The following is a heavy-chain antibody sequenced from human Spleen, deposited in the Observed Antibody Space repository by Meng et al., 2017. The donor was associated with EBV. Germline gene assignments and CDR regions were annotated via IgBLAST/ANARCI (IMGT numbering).Heavy chain of an antibody. CDR2: IHYKGTN. D-gene: IGHD1-26*01. J-gene: IGHJ4*02. V-gene: IGHV4-39*07. Sequence: LHCSESGPELVDPSQIPTRTGTALGGSLSITISFWAWVRQPPGKGLELIGAIHYKGTNFYNPSLKSRVTMSVDTSKNQFSLKMTSVTAADTAVYYCARGNWALLWGQGTLVTVSS. CDR3: ARGNWALL. CDR1: GGSLSITISF.